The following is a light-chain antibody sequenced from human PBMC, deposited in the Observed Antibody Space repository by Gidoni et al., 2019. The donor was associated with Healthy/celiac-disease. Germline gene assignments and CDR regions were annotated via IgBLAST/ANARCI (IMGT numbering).Light chain of an antibody. V-gene: IGKV1-8*01. CDR1: QGISSY. Sequence: IRMTHSPASISASTGDRVTITCRASQGISSYLAWFQQKPGTAPKLLIYAASTLQSGVPSMFSGGGSGPDFPLTISCLQSEDFATYYCQQYYSYPLTFGQGTKVEIK. CDR3: QQYYSYPLT. CDR2: AAS. J-gene: IGKJ1*01.